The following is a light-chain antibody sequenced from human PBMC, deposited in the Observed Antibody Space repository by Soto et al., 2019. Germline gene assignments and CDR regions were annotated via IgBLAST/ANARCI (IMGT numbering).Light chain of an antibody. V-gene: IGKV1-33*01. Sequence: DIQMTQSPASLSAFVGDRVTLTCQASQDISHYLNWYQQRPGKAPKLLIYDVSNLEAGVPSRFSGGGSGTYFTLTITSLQPEDIAVYYCQHYHSLPLHFCGGTKVELK. CDR1: QDISHY. CDR3: QHYHSLPLH. J-gene: IGKJ4*01. CDR2: DVS.